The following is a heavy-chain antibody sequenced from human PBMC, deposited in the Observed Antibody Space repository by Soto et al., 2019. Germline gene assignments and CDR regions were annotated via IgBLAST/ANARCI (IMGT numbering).Heavy chain of an antibody. CDR1: GGSISSSSYY. V-gene: IGHV4-39*01. Sequence: SETLSLTCTVSGGSISSSSYYWGWIRQPPGKGLEWIGSIYYSGSTYYNPSLKSRVTISVDTSKNQFSLKLSSVTAADTAVYYCGGLRGYYYYYMDVWGKGTTVTVSS. J-gene: IGHJ6*03. CDR3: GGLRGYYYYYMDV. D-gene: IGHD2-15*01. CDR2: IYYSGST.